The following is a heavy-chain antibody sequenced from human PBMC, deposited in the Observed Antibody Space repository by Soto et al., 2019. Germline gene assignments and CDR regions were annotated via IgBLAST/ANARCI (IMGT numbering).Heavy chain of an antibody. Sequence: RGESLKISCKGSGYSFTSYWIGWVRQMPGKGLEWMGIIYPGDSDTRYSPSFQGQVTISADKSISTAYLQWSSLKASDTVMYYCARPRIAARYYYYGMDVWGQGTTVTVSS. CDR1: GYSFTSYW. J-gene: IGHJ6*02. V-gene: IGHV5-51*01. CDR2: IYPGDSDT. D-gene: IGHD6-6*01. CDR3: ARPRIAARYYYYGMDV.